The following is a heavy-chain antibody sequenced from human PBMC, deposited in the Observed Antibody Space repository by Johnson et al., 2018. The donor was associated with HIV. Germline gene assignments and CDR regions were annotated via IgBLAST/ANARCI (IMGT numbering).Heavy chain of an antibody. D-gene: IGHD1-26*01. CDR3: ARSIVGATTDAFDI. CDR2: INKDGSDT. Sequence: QVQLVESGGGLVKPGGSLRLSCAASGFTFSDYYMSWIRQAPGKGLVWVSRINKDGSDTTYGDTVMGRFTISRDNAKNSLYLQMNSLRAEDTAVYYCARSIVGATTDAFDIWGQGTMVTVSS. CDR1: GFTFSDYY. V-gene: IGHV3-11*05. J-gene: IGHJ3*02.